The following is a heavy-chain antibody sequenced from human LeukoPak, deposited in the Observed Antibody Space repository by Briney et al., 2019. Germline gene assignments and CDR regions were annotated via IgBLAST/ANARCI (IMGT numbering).Heavy chain of an antibody. V-gene: IGHV4-34*01. J-gene: IGHJ6*04. CDR1: GGSFSGYY. D-gene: IGHD3-10*01. Sequence: SETLSLTCAVYGGSFSGYYWSWIRQPPGKGLEWIVEINHSGSTNYNPSLKSRVTISVDTSKNQFSLKLSSVTAADTAVYYCARPMVRGVIIGSYYYGMDVWGKGTTVTVSS. CDR2: INHSGST. CDR3: ARPMVRGVIIGSYYYGMDV.